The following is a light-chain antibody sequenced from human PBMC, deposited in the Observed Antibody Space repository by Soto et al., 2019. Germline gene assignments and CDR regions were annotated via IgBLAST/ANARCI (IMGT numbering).Light chain of an antibody. V-gene: IGKV3-11*01. CDR1: HSVSTY. Sequence: TQSPATLSLSPGERATLSCRASHSVSTYLAWYQQKPDQAPRLLIYDASNRATGIPARFSGSGSGTDFTLTISSLKPEDFAVYYCQQYGKSPITFGQGTRLEIK. J-gene: IGKJ5*01. CDR2: DAS. CDR3: QQYGKSPIT.